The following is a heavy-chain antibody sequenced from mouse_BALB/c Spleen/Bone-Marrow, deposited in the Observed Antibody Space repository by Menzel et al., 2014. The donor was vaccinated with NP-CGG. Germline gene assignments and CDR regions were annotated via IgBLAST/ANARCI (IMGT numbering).Heavy chain of an antibody. J-gene: IGHJ3*01. D-gene: IGHD2-3*01. CDR3: ARLGYYGGFAY. CDR2: INPDSYTI. CDR1: GFDFSGFW. V-gene: IGHV4-1*02. Sequence: EVQLQESGGGLVQPGGSLKLSCAASGFDFSGFWMGWVRQAPGKGLEWIGEINPDSYTINYTPSLKDRFIISRDNAKNTLYLQTNKVRSEDTALYYCARLGYYGGFAYWGQGTLVTVSA.